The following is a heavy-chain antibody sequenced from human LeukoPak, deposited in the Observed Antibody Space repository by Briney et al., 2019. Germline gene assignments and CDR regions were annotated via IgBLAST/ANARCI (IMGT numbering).Heavy chain of an antibody. CDR1: GFIFSSDG. Sequence: GRSLRLSCAASGFIFSSDGMDGVREAPSKGLEWVAVIWYDGSNKYYADSVKGRFSISRDNSKNTLYLQMNSLRAEDTAVYYCARWVGAAGFDYWGQGTLVTVSS. V-gene: IGHV3-33*01. D-gene: IGHD2-15*01. J-gene: IGHJ4*02. CDR3: ARWVGAAGFDY. CDR2: IWYDGSNK.